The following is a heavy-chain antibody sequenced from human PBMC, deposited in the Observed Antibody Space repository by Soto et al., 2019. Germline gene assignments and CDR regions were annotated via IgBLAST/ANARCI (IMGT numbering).Heavy chain of an antibody. J-gene: IGHJ6*02. D-gene: IGHD5-18*01. CDR1: GGSFSGYY. CDR2: INHSGST. V-gene: IGHV4-34*01. CDR3: ARVGAWDTAMFTYYYYGKDV. Sequence: LGTLSLTCAVYGGSFSGYYWSWIREPPGKRLEWIGEINHSGSTNYNPSLKSRVTISVDTSKNQFSLKLSSVTAADTAVYYCARVGAWDTAMFTYYYYGKDVCSQGTTVTGSS.